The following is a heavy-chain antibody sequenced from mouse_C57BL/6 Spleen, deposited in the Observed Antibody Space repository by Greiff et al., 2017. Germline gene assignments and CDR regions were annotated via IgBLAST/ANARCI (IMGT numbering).Heavy chain of an antibody. CDR2: IYPGDGDT. CDR1: GYAFSSSW. V-gene: IGHV1-82*01. D-gene: IGHD2-3*01. CDR3: ARGWLGDYFDY. J-gene: IGHJ2*01. Sequence: VQLQQSGPELVKPGASVKISCKASGYAFSSSWMNWVKQRPGKGLEWIGRIYPGDGDTNYNGKFKGKATLTADKSSSTAYMQLSSLTSEDSAVYFCARGWLGDYFDYWGQGTTRTVSS.